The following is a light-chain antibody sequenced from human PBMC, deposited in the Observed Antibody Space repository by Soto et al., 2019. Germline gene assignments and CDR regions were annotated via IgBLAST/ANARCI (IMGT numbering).Light chain of an antibody. CDR2: AAS. J-gene: IGKJ1*01. V-gene: IGKV1-39*01. CDR3: QQSYSTPGT. Sequence: DIQMTQSPSSLSASVGDRVTITCQASQSISSYLNWYQQKPGKAPKLLIYAASSLQSGVPSRFSGSGYGTDFTLNISSLQPEDFATYYCQQSYSTPGTFGQGTKVEIK. CDR1: QSISSY.